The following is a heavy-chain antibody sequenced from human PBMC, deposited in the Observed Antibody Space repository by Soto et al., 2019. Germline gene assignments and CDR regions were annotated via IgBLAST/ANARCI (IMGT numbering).Heavy chain of an antibody. D-gene: IGHD3-16*01. J-gene: IGHJ4*02. V-gene: IGHV3-23*01. CDR2: ISGSGDGT. CDR3: AKDKGLRGSSYFGD. CDR1: GFSFNNYA. Sequence: EVQLRQSGGGVVQHGGSLRLSCVASGFSFNNYAMTWVRQAPGKGLEWVSGISGSGDGTYYADSVKDRFSVSRDKSTSTVHLQMSSLRVEDTAVYYCAKDKGLRGSSYFGDWGQGALVIVSS.